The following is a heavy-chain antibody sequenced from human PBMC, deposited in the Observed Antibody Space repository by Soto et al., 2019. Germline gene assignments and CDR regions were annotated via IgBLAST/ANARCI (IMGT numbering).Heavy chain of an antibody. CDR3: ARSQGGSSSLDIYYYYYYGMDV. V-gene: IGHV1-69*01. D-gene: IGHD2-15*01. Sequence: QVQLVQSGAEVQKPGSSVKVSCKAPGGTFSTYAISWVRQAPGQGLEWMGGVIPIFGTPKYAQKFQGRVTITADEITRTGYMELRSLRSEDTAVYYCARSQGGSSSLDIYYYYYYGMDVWGQGTTVTVSS. CDR1: GGTFSTYA. J-gene: IGHJ6*02. CDR2: VIPIFGTP.